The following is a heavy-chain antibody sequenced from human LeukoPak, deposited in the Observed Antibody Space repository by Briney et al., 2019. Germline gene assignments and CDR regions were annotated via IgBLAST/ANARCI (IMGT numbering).Heavy chain of an antibody. Sequence: ASVKVSCKSSGYTFTGYYMHWVRQAPGQGLEWMGRINPNSGDTNYAQKFQGRVTMTRDTSFNTAYMELSGLRSDDTAMYYCTSLGFWSHFSFDFWGQGTLVTVSS. CDR2: INPNSGDT. CDR1: GYTFTGYY. J-gene: IGHJ4*02. CDR3: TSLGFWSHFSFDF. V-gene: IGHV1-2*02. D-gene: IGHD3-3*01.